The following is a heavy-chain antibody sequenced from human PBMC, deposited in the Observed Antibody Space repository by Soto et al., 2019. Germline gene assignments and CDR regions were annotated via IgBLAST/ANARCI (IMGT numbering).Heavy chain of an antibody. CDR3: ARGAKRLWFGEEPPLYYYYGMDV. CDR2: IYHSGST. J-gene: IGHJ6*02. Sequence: QVQLQESGPGLVKPSGTLSLTCAVSGGSISSSNWWSWVRQPPGKGLEWIGEIYHSGSTNYNPSLKSRVTISVDKSKNQFSLKLSSVTAADTAVYYCARGAKRLWFGEEPPLYYYYGMDVWGQGTTVTVSS. D-gene: IGHD3-10*01. V-gene: IGHV4-4*02. CDR1: GGSISSSNW.